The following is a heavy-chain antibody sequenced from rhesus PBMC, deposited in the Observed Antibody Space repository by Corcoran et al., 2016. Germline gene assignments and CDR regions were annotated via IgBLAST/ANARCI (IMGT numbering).Heavy chain of an antibody. J-gene: IGHJ4*01. D-gene: IGHD4-23*01. CDR2: IYGSSGST. Sequence: QVQLQESGPGVVKPSETLSLTCAVSGGSISGGYDWSWIRQPPGKGLELIGYIYGSSGSTNYNPSLKNRVTISKDASKNEFSLKLSSVTAADTAVYYCARIYTVTWLPIDYWGQGVLVTVSS. V-gene: IGHV4-76*01. CDR1: GGSISGGYD. CDR3: ARIYTVTWLPIDY.